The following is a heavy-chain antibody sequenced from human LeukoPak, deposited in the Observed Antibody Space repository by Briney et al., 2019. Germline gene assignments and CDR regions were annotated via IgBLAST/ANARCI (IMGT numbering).Heavy chain of an antibody. V-gene: IGHV3-33*01. CDR2: IWYDGSNK. D-gene: IGHD6-13*01. CDR3: ARALIAAGTGGVSGSWYDAFDI. J-gene: IGHJ3*02. Sequence: GGSLRLSCAASGFTFSSYGMHWVRQAPGKGLEWVAVIWYDGSNKYYADSVKGRFTISRDNSKNTLYLQMNSLRAEDTAVYYCARALIAAGTGGVSGSWYDAFDIWGQGTMVTVSS. CDR1: GFTFSSYG.